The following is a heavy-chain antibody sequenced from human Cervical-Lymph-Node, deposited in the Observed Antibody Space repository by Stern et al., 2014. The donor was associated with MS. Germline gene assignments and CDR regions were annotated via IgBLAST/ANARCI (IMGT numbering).Heavy chain of an antibody. CDR1: GGSISSGSYY. D-gene: IGHD6-19*01. CDR3: ARETVAADNNWFDP. V-gene: IGHV4-61*02. Sequence: QVQLQESGPGLVKPSQTLSLTCTVSGGSISSGSYYWSWIRQPAGKGLEWIGRIYTSGSTKHNPSLQSRVPIPQDPPKTHFPLKLSCVPAADTAVYYCARETVAADNNWFDPWGQGTLVTVSS. J-gene: IGHJ5*02. CDR2: IYTSGST.